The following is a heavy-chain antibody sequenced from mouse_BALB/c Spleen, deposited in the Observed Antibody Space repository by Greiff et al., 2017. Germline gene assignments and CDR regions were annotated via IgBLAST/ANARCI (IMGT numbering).Heavy chain of an antibody. D-gene: IGHD3-1*01. J-gene: IGHJ4*01. V-gene: IGHV5-17*02. Sequence: EVQLVESGGGLVQPGGSRKLSCAASGFTFSSFGMHWVRQAPEKGLEWVAYISSGSSTIYYADTVKGRFTISRDNPKNTLFLQMTSLRSEDTAMYYCARSPLHSSYAMDYWGQGTSVTVSA. CDR3: ARSPLHSSYAMDY. CDR2: ISSGSSTI. CDR1: GFTFSSFG.